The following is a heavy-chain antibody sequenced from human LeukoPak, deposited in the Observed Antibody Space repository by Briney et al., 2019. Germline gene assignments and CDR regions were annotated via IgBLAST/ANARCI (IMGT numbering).Heavy chain of an antibody. Sequence: GGSLRLSCAASGFTFSGYYMSWIRQAPGKGLESVSVIYSGGSTYYADSVKGRFTISRDNSKNTLYLQMNSLRAEDTAVYYCARFFDSSAWYTYHYWGQGILVTVSS. D-gene: IGHD6-19*01. J-gene: IGHJ4*02. CDR3: ARFFDSSAWYTYHY. V-gene: IGHV3-66*01. CDR1: GFTFSGYY. CDR2: IYSGGST.